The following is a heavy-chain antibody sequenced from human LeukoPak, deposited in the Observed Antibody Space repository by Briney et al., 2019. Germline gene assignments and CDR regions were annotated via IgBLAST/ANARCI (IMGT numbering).Heavy chain of an antibody. Sequence: PSETLSLTCTVSGGSISSSSYYWGWIRQPPGKGLEWIGSMFHSGSTYYNPSLKSRVTMSVDTSKNQFSLKLSSVTAADTAVYYCARVRYNWNRDFDYWGQGTLVTVSS. D-gene: IGHD1-20*01. CDR2: MFHSGST. CDR3: ARVRYNWNRDFDY. J-gene: IGHJ4*02. V-gene: IGHV4-39*07. CDR1: GGSISSSSYY.